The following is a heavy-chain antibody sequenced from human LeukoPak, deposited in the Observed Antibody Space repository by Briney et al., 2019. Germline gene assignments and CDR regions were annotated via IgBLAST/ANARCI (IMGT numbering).Heavy chain of an antibody. J-gene: IGHJ4*02. D-gene: IGHD6-13*01. CDR1: GFTFSDYY. CDR2: ISSSGSTI. Sequence: GGSLRLSCAASGFTFSDYYMSWIRQAPGKGLEWISYISSSGSTIYYADSVKGRFTISRDNAKNSLYLQMNSLRAEDTAVYYCARVSSWYRAADYWGQGTLVTVSS. CDR3: ARVSSWYRAADY. V-gene: IGHV3-11*01.